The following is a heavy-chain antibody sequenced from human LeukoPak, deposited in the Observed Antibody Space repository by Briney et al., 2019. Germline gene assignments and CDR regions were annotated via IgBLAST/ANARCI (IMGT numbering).Heavy chain of an antibody. J-gene: IGHJ5*02. V-gene: IGHV4-59*01. D-gene: IGHD4/OR15-4a*01. CDR2: IYYSGDT. CDR3: VRGPYGASISKWFDP. Sequence: SETLSLTCTVSRGSISGYSWRWIRQSPGGGLEGIGYIYYSGDTAYNPSLRSRVTFSVDTSKNQFSLQLRSVTTADTAVYYCVRGPYGASISKWFDPWGQGTQVIVSP. CDR1: RGSISGYS.